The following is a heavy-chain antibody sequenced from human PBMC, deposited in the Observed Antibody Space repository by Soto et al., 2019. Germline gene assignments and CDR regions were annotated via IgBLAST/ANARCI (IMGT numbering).Heavy chain of an antibody. CDR1: GGSISSGGFY. Sequence: PAETLSLTCSVSGGSISSGGFYWTWIRQHPGKGLEWIGLTYDSGSTYYNASLKSRVTISGDTSENQFSLTLSSVTAADTAVYYCARGPRKLGVNYYYGIDVWGQGTTVTVSS. CDR3: ARGPRKLGVNYYYGIDV. J-gene: IGHJ6*02. V-gene: IGHV4-31*03. D-gene: IGHD2-15*01. CDR2: TYDSGST.